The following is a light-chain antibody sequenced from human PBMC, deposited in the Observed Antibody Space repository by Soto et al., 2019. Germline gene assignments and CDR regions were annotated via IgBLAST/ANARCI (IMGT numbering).Light chain of an antibody. CDR3: QQYGSSPPLT. J-gene: IGKJ4*01. V-gene: IGKV3-20*01. CDR2: GAS. Sequence: EIVMTQSPATPSVSPGERATLSCRAGESISNNLAWYQQKPGQAPRLLIYGASSRATGIPDRFSGSGSGTDFTLTISRLEPEDFAVYYCQQYGSSPPLTFGGGTKVDIK. CDR1: ESISNN.